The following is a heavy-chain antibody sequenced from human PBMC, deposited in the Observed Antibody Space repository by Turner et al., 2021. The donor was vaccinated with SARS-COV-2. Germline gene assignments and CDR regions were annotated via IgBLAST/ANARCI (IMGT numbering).Heavy chain of an antibody. D-gene: IGHD6-13*01. Sequence: QVLLRESGPGLVRPSETLSLNCNVNYIGSYFWSWSRQRPGKTLEWIAYIDHSGDTSYNPSLKSRVTISIDTSQNQISLKLRSVTAADTAVYFCARSGDSWPHDFWGPGTLVAVSS. CDR3: ARSGDSWPHDF. J-gene: IGHJ4*02. V-gene: IGHV4-59*01. CDR1: YIGSYF. CDR2: IDHSGDT.